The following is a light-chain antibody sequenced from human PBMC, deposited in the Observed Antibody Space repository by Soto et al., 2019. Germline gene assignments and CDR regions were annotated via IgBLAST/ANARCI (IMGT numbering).Light chain of an antibody. V-gene: IGKV3-20*01. CDR1: QSVRSMY. Sequence: EIVLTQSPATLSLSPGERATLSCRASQSVRSMYLAWYQQKPGQAPRLLIYDASSRATDIPDRFSGSGSGTDFTLTISRLEPEDFAIYYCQHYGNSLWTFGQGTKVDI. J-gene: IGKJ1*01. CDR2: DAS. CDR3: QHYGNSLWT.